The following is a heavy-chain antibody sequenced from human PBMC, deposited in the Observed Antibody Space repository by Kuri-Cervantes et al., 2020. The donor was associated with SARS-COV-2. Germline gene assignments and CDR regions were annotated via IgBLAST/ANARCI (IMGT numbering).Heavy chain of an antibody. CDR3: VKDSRVYYFDY. Sequence: GGSLRLSCAASGFTFSSFPMSWVRQAPGKGLEWVSGISGSGANTYYADSVKGWFTISRDNSKNTLYLQMNSLRAEDTAVYYCVKDSRVYYFDYWGQGTLVTVSS. V-gene: IGHV3-23*01. CDR2: ISGSGANT. D-gene: IGHD2/OR15-2a*01. J-gene: IGHJ4*02. CDR1: GFTFSSFP.